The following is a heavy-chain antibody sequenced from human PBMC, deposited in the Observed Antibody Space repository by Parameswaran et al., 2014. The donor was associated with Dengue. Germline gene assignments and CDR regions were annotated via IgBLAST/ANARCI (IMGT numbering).Heavy chain of an antibody. CDR3: ARGRWLQSLATYFDY. V-gene: IGHV3-7*04. D-gene: IGHD5-24*01. Sequence: VRQMPGKGLEWVANIKQDGSEKYYVDSVKGRFTISRDNAKNSLYLQMNSLRAEDTAVYYCARGRWLQSLATYFDYWGQGILVTVSS. J-gene: IGHJ4*02. CDR2: IKQDGSEK.